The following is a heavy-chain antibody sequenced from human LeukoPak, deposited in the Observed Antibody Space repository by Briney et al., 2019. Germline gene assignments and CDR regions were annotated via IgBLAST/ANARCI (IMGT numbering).Heavy chain of an antibody. CDR2: IIPILGIA. Sequence: VASVKVSCKASGGTFSSYTISWVRQAPGQGLEWMGRIIPILGIANYAQKFQGRVTITADKSTSTAYMELSSPTFDDTAEGNFAGIGRWGTQVDPWGQGTLVTVSS. D-gene: IGHD3-16*01. CDR1: GGTFSSYT. J-gene: IGHJ5*02. CDR3: AGIGRWGTQVDP. V-gene: IGHV1-69*02.